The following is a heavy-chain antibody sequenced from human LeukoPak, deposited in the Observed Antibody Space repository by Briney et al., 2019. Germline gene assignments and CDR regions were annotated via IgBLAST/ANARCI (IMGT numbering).Heavy chain of an antibody. V-gene: IGHV3-30*02. CDR2: IQYDGRKE. Sequence: GGSLRLSCAASGFTFSSYAMHWVRQAPGKGLEWVALIQYDGRKEYYADSVKGRFTISRDNSKNTLYLQMNSLRGEDTAVYYCAKGIFVAAGGRSGYYMDVWGKGTTVIVSS. CDR3: AKGIFVAAGGRSGYYMDV. CDR1: GFTFSSYA. J-gene: IGHJ6*03. D-gene: IGHD6-13*01.